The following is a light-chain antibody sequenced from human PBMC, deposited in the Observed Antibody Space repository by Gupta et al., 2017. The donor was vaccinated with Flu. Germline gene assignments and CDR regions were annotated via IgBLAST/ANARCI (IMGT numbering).Light chain of an antibody. CDR1: RNIGTY. V-gene: IGKV1-39*01. CDR3: QQSYSPSRT. Sequence: SQMSQSPTSLTASVGDRVTITCRAGRNIGTYLSWYQQRPGKAPKLLIYVASTLQTGVPSRFSGSGSGTHFALTISSLQPEDVGTYYCQQSYSPSRTFGGGTKVEIK. J-gene: IGKJ4*01. CDR2: VAS.